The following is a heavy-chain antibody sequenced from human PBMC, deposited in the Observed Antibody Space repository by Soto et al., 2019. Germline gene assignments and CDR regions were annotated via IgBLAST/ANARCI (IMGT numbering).Heavy chain of an antibody. CDR3: ARHPERIAQIGWFDP. Sequence: GGALRLSCGASGFTFSSYSMKWVRPAPGKGLEWVSYISSSSSTIYYADSVKGRFTISRDNAKNSLYLQMNSLRAEDTAVYYCARHPERIAQIGWFDPWGQGTLVTVSS. V-gene: IGHV3-48*01. J-gene: IGHJ5*02. D-gene: IGHD6-13*01. CDR1: GFTFSSYS. CDR2: ISSSSSTI.